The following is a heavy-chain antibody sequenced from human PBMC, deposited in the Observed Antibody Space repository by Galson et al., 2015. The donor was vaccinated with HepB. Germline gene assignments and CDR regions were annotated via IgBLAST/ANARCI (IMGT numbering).Heavy chain of an antibody. CDR1: GITFSTYV. D-gene: IGHD2-21*01. Sequence: SLRLSCAAPGITFSTYVMSWVRQAPGKGLEWVSSIVGSGESTFYADSVKGRFTISRHNSRNTLYLQMNRLRADDTAIYYCAKTSYCDGGPCLSGYFDSWGQGTLVAVSS. CDR2: IVGSGEST. CDR3: AKTSYCDGGPCLSGYFDS. V-gene: IGHV3-23*01. J-gene: IGHJ4*02.